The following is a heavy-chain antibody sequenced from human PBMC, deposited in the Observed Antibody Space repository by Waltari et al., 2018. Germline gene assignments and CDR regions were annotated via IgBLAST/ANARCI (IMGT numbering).Heavy chain of an antibody. V-gene: IGHV1-18*01. CDR3: ARETSPYYDFWSGYYPNWFDP. J-gene: IGHJ5*02. CDR1: GYTFTSYG. Sequence: QVQLVQSGAEVKKPGASVKVSCKASGYTFTSYGISWVRQDPGPGLEGMGWISAYNGNTNYAQKLQGRVTMTTDTSTSTAYMELRSLRSDDTAVYYCARETSPYYDFWSGYYPNWFDPWGQGTLVTVSS. D-gene: IGHD3-3*01. CDR2: ISAYNGNT.